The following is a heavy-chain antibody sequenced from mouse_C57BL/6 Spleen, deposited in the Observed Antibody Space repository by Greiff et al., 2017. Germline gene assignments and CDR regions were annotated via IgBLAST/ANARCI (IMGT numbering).Heavy chain of an antibody. Sequence: EVQRVESGEGLVKPGGSLKLSCAASGFTFSSYAMSWVRQTPEKRLEWVAYISSGGDYIYYADTVKGRFTISRDNARNTLYLQMSSLKSEDTAMYYCTRDTPYYYGSSYDAMDYWGQGTSVTVSS. D-gene: IGHD1-1*01. CDR2: ISSGGDYI. CDR1: GFTFSSYA. V-gene: IGHV5-9-1*02. CDR3: TRDTPYYYGSSYDAMDY. J-gene: IGHJ4*01.